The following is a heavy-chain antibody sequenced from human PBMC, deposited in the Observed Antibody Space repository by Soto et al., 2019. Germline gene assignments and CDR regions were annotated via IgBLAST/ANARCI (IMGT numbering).Heavy chain of an antibody. CDR2: INPNSGGT. CDR1: GYTFTGYY. D-gene: IGHD3-16*01. CDR3: ARVPFWGSALAFDI. J-gene: IGHJ3*02. V-gene: IGHV1-2*02. Sequence: QVQLVQSGAEVKKPGASVKVSCKAYGYTFTGYYMHWVRQAPGQGLEWLGWINPNSGGTNYAQKFQGRVTMTRDTYISTDYIELSRLSPDDPAVYYCARVPFWGSALAFDIWGQGTMVTVSS.